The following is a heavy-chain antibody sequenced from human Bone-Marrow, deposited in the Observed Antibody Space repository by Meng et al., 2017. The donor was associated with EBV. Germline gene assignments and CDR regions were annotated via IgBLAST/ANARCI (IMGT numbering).Heavy chain of an antibody. J-gene: IGHJ4*02. CDR3: ATSNNWSDFHY. V-gene: IGHV7-4-1*02. Sequence: QVQLVQSGSELKKPGASVKVSCKTFGYTFTSYTRNWVRQAPGQGLEWMGWINTNTGNPTYALGFTGRIVFSLDTSVSTAYLQISSLKADDTGVYYCATSNNWSDFHYWGQGTLVTVSS. D-gene: IGHD1-1*01. CDR1: GYTFTSYT. CDR2: INTNTGNP.